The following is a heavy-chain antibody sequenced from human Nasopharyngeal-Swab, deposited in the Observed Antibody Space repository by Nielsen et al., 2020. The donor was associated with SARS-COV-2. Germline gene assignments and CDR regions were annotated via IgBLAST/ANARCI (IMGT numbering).Heavy chain of an antibody. CDR3: ARASVVPAAMDYYYYMDV. Sequence: WIRQPPGKGLEWIGYIYYSGSTNYNPSLKSRVTISVDTSKNQFSLKLSSVTAAGTAVYYCARASVVPAAMDYYYYMDVWGKGTTVTVSS. J-gene: IGHJ6*03. D-gene: IGHD2-2*01. CDR2: IYYSGST. V-gene: IGHV4-59*01.